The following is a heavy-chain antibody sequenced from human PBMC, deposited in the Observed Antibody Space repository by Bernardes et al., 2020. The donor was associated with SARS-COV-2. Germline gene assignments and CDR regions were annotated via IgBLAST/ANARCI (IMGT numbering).Heavy chain of an antibody. Sequence: GGSLRLSCAASGFAFRSYAMTWVRQAPGKGLEWVSPISDSGGSTYYADSVKGRFTISRDNSKNSLYLQMNTLRAEDTAVYYCAKDWVDEYGGIAYWGQGTLVTVSS. CDR3: AKDWVDEYGGIAY. D-gene: IGHD4-17*01. V-gene: IGHV3-23*01. J-gene: IGHJ4*02. CDR1: GFAFRSYA. CDR2: ISDSGGST.